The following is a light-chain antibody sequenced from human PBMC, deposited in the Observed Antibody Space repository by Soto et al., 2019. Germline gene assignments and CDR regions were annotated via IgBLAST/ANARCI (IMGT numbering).Light chain of an antibody. CDR2: GAS. Sequence: IMLTQSPGTVSLSPGERATLSCRASLSVSSSYLAWYQQKPGQAPRLLIYGASNRATGIPDRFSGSGSGTDFTLTISRLEPEDFAVYYCQQYGSSGTFGQGTMVDI. CDR3: QQYGSSGT. J-gene: IGKJ1*01. CDR1: LSVSSSY. V-gene: IGKV3-20*01.